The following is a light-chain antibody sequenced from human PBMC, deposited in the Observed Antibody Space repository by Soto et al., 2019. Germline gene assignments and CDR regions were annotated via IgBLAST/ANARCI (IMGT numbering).Light chain of an antibody. J-gene: IGKJ1*01. CDR1: QTISTW. V-gene: IGKV1-5*01. CDR2: DAS. CDR3: QQYTNTNNPWM. Sequence: DIPVTQSPPTLSASVGDRVTITCRAIQTISTWMAWYQQKPGKAPKLLVYDASTLQSGVASRFSGSGSGTEFTLIISGLQPDDSATYYCQQYTNTNNPWMFGQGTKVDI.